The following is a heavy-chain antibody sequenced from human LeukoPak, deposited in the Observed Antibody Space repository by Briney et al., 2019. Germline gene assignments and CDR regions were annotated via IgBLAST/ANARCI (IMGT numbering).Heavy chain of an antibody. V-gene: IGHV4-59*01. CDR2: VYYRGRT. D-gene: IGHD1/OR15-1a*01. J-gene: IGHJ5*02. CDR1: GGSISTYY. CDR3: AKGSATTGFDP. Sequence: SETLSLTCTVSGGSISTYYWNWIRHPPRKGLEWIGYVYYRGRTNYSPTFKSRVTILVDTSKNQFSLRLISVTAADTAVYYCAKGSATTGFDPWGQGTLVTVSS.